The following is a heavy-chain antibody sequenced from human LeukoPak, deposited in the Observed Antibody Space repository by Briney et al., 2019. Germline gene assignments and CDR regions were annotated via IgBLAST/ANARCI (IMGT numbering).Heavy chain of an antibody. Sequence: ASVNVSCKASGYTFTDYFIHCLRQAPGQSLEWMGWLNPKSGDTKVAHKFPGRVIITRDTSISTAYMELSSLTSDDTAMYYCARGPSRGAFDIWGQGTMVTVSS. V-gene: IGHV1-2*07. D-gene: IGHD1-26*01. CDR1: GYTFTDYF. CDR2: LNPKSGDT. CDR3: ARGPSRGAFDI. J-gene: IGHJ3*02.